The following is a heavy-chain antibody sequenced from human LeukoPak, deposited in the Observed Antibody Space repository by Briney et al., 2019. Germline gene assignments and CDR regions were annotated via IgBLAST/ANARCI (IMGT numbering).Heavy chain of an antibody. D-gene: IGHD3-10*01. Sequence: PSETLSLTCAVYGGSFSGYYWSWIRQPPGKGLEWIGEINHSGSTNYNPSLKSRVTISVDTSKNQFSLKLSSVTAADTAVYYCASLWFGETYYYGMDVWGQGTTVTASS. CDR2: INHSGST. CDR1: GGSFSGYY. J-gene: IGHJ6*02. CDR3: ASLWFGETYYYGMDV. V-gene: IGHV4-34*01.